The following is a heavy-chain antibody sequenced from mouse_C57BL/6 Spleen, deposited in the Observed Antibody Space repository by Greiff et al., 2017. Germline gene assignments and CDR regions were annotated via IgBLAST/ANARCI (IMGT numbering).Heavy chain of an antibody. CDR3: ARRPTVVQDPYAMDY. Sequence: EVKLMESGGGLVQPGGSLKLSCAASGFTFSDYGMAWVRQAPRKGPEWVAFISNLAYSIYYADTVTGRFTISRENAKNTLYLERSSLRSEDTAMYYCARRPTVVQDPYAMDYWGQGTSVTVSS. CDR1: GFTFSDYG. CDR2: ISNLAYSI. J-gene: IGHJ4*01. V-gene: IGHV5-15*01. D-gene: IGHD1-1*01.